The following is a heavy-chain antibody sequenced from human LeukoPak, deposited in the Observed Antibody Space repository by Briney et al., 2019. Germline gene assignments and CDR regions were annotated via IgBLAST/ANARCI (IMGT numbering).Heavy chain of an antibody. CDR2: IYTSGST. D-gene: IGHD1-14*01. CDR1: GGSISSYY. V-gene: IGHV4-4*07. J-gene: IGHJ4*02. CDR3: ARHGTISSESYFDY. Sequence: SETLSLTCTVPGGSISSYYWSWLRQPAGKGLEWIGRIYTSGSTNYNPSLKSRVTMSVDTSKNQFSLKLSSVTAADTAVYYCARHGTISSESYFDYWGQGALVTVSS.